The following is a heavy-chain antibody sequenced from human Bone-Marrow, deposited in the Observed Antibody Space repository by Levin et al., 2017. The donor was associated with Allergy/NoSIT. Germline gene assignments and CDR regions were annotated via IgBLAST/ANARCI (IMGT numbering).Heavy chain of an antibody. CDR2: IYWVAEK. D-gene: IGHD3-10*01. CDR1: GFSLSTTGVH. CDR3: AHNKDGGFDF. J-gene: IGHJ4*02. V-gene: IGHV2-5*02. Sequence: SGPTLVKPTRTLTLTCTFSGFSLSTTGVHVGWIRQPPGKALEWLALIYWVAEKRYSPSLKSRLSITKDTSKNQVVLTMNNVEPVDTAAYYCAHNKDGGFDFWGQGTLVTVSS.